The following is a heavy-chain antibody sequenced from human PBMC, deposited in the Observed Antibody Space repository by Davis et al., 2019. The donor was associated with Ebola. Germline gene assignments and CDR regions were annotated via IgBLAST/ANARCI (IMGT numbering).Heavy chain of an antibody. CDR3: AKDTSNIWFDI. CDR1: GIIFRNHD. D-gene: IGHD1-26*01. CDR2: LGTSADT. V-gene: IGHV3-23*01. Sequence: GESLKTLRAAPGIIFRNHDMRWVRQASGKGVEWVSTLGTSADTYYADSVKGRFTISRDNSKNTLYVQMNSLRVEDTAIYYCAKDTSNIWFDIWGQGTNVTVSS. J-gene: IGHJ3*02.